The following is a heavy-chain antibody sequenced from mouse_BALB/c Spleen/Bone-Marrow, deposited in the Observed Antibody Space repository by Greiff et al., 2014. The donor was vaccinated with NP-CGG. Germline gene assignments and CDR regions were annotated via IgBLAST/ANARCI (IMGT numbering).Heavy chain of an antibody. V-gene: IGHV7-3*02. CDR3: ARFPMDY. CDR2: IRNKAYGYTT. J-gene: IGHJ4*01. Sequence: EVQLVESGGGLVQPGGSLRLSCTTSGFTFTDYYMSWVRQPPGKALEWLAFIRNKAYGYTTEYSASVRARFTISRDNSQSILYLQMNTLRAEDNATYYCARFPMDYWGQGTSVTVSS. CDR1: GFTFTDYY.